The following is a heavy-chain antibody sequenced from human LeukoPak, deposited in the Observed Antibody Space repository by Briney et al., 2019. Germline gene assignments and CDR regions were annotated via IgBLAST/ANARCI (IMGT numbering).Heavy chain of an antibody. V-gene: IGHV4-4*07. CDR2: IYTSGST. CDR3: ARSTGPLYYDSSGYWFDP. Sequence: PSETLSLTCTVSGGSISSYYWSWIRQPAGKGLEWIGRIYTSGSTNFNPSLKTRVTISVDTSKHQFSLTLSSVTAADTALYYCARSTGPLYYDSSGYWFDPWGQGTLVTVSS. J-gene: IGHJ5*02. D-gene: IGHD3-22*01. CDR1: GGSISSYY.